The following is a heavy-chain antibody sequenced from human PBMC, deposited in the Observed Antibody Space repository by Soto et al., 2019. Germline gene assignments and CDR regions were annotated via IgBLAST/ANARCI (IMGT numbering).Heavy chain of an antibody. CDR3: ARYYYDSSGYPTIDY. Sequence: GGSLRLSCAASGFTFSSYGMHWVRQAPGKGLEWVAVIWYDGSNKYYADSVKGRSTISRDNSKNTLYLQMNSLRAEDTAVYYCARYYYDSSGYPTIDYWGQGTLVTVSS. CDR2: IWYDGSNK. V-gene: IGHV3-33*01. D-gene: IGHD3-22*01. CDR1: GFTFSSYG. J-gene: IGHJ4*02.